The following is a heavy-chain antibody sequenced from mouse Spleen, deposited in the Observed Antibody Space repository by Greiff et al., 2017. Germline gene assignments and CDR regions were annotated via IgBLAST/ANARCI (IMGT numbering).Heavy chain of an antibody. Sequence: VQLQQSGAELVKPGASVKLSCKASGYTFTSYWMHWVKQRPGQGLEWIGMIHPNSGSTNYNEKFKSKATLTVDKSSSTAYMQLSSLTSEDSAVYYCARDYSYDAFDYWGQGTTLTVSS. D-gene: IGHD2-12*01. CDR1: GYTFTSYW. CDR2: IHPNSGST. J-gene: IGHJ2*01. CDR3: ARDYSYDAFDY. V-gene: IGHV1-64*01.